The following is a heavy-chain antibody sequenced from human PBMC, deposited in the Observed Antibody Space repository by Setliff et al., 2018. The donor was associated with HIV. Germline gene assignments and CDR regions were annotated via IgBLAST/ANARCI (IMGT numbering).Heavy chain of an antibody. V-gene: IGHV3-9*01. CDR2: INWNSGTI. CDR1: GFTFDDYA. CDR3: AKDYGDGHNWGAFDI. Sequence: GGSLRLSCAASGFTFDDYAMHWGRQAPGKGLEWVSGINWNSGTIAYADFVKGRFTISRDNTKNFVFLEMTNLRPEDTALYFCAKDYGDGHNWGAFDIWGQGTMVTVSS. J-gene: IGHJ3*02. D-gene: IGHD3-16*01.